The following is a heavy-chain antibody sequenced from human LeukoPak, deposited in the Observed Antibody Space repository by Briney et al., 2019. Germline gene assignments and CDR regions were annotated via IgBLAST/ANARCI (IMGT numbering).Heavy chain of an antibody. CDR3: ARTAVSSGYVGKNYYYYGMDV. V-gene: IGHV5-10-1*01. CDR2: IDPSDSYT. D-gene: IGHD3-10*02. J-gene: IGHJ6*04. CDR1: GYSFTSYW. Sequence: GEYLRISCKGSGYSFTSYWISWVRQMPGKGLEWMGRIDPSDSYTNYSPSFQGHVTMSADKSINTAYLQWSSLKASDTAMYYCARTAVSSGYVGKNYYYYGMDVWGKGTMVTVSS.